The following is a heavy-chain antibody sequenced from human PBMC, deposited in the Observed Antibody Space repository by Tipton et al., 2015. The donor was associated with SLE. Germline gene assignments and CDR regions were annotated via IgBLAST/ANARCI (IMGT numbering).Heavy chain of an antibody. J-gene: IGHJ2*01. Sequence: QLVQSGGGLVQPGRSLRLSCAASGFTFDDYAMHWVRQAPGKGLEWVSGISWNSGSIGYADSVKGRFTISRDNAKNSLYLQMNSLRAEDTAVYYCAREQGITNNWYFDLWGRGTLVTVSS. V-gene: IGHV3-9*01. CDR2: ISWNSGSI. CDR3: AREQGITNNWYFDL. D-gene: IGHD3-10*01. CDR1: GFTFDDYA.